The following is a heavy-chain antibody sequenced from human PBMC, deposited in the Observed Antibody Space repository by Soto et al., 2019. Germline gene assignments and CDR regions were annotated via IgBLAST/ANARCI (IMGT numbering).Heavy chain of an antibody. CDR2: ISAYNGNT. V-gene: IGHV1-18*01. CDR3: ARVGCLSTGCQHRYDY. D-gene: IGHD2-2*01. CDR1: GYTFTSYG. Sequence: GASVKVSCKASGYTFTSYGSSWVRQAPGQGLEWMGWISAYNGNTNYAQKLQGRVTMTTDTSTSTAYMELRSLRSDDTAVYYCARVGCLSTGCQHRYDYWGQGTLVTVSS. J-gene: IGHJ4*02.